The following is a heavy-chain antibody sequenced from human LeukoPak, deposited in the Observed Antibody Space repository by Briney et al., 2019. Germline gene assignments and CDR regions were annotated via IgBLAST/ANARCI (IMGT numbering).Heavy chain of an antibody. V-gene: IGHV4-31*03. CDR1: GGSISSGGYY. CDR3: AGLYYDFWSGYYTYFDY. Sequence: PSETLSLTCTVSGGSISSGGYYWSWIRQHPGKGLEWIGYIYYSGSTYYNPSLKSRVTISVDTSKNQFSLKLSSVTAADTAVYYCAGLYYDFWSGYYTYFDYWGQGTLVTVSS. D-gene: IGHD3-3*01. J-gene: IGHJ4*02. CDR2: IYYSGST.